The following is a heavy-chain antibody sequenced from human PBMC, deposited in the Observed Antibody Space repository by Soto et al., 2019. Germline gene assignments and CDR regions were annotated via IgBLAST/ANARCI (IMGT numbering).Heavy chain of an antibody. V-gene: IGHV3-33*01. J-gene: IGHJ6*02. D-gene: IGHD1-26*01. CDR3: AREHVVGATSYYGMDV. CDR2: IWYDGSNK. Sequence: GGSLRLSCAASGFTFSSYGMHWVRQAPGKGLEWVAVIWYDGSNKYYADSVKGRFTISRDNSKNTLYLQMNSLRAEDTAVYYCAREHVVGATSYYGMDVWGQGTTVTVSS. CDR1: GFTFSSYG.